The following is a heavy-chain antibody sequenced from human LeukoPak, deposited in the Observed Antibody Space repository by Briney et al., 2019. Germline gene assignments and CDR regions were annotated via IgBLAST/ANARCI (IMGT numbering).Heavy chain of an antibody. CDR1: GFTFRSSS. V-gene: IGHV3-21*01. CDR3: TRRFDY. Sequence: GGSLRLSCAASGFTFRSSSMNWVRQAPGKGLEWVSSISDNSAYKYYADSVRGRFTISRDNTKNSVFLQMNNLRADDTGVYYCTRRFDYWGQGTLVTVSS. CDR2: ISDNSAYK. J-gene: IGHJ4*02.